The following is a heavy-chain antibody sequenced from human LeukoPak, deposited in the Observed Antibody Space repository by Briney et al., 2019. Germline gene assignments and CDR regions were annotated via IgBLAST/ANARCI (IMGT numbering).Heavy chain of an antibody. CDR3: ARRVAATTVDYYYYGMDV. V-gene: IGHV5-51*01. CDR2: IYPGDSDT. Sequence: GESLKISCKGSGYSFTSYWIGWVRQMPGKGLEWMGIIYPGDSDTRYSPSFQGQVTISADKSISTAYLQWSSLKASDTAMYYCARRVAATTVDYYYYGMDVWGQGTTVTVSS. D-gene: IGHD1-26*01. CDR1: GYSFTSYW. J-gene: IGHJ6*02.